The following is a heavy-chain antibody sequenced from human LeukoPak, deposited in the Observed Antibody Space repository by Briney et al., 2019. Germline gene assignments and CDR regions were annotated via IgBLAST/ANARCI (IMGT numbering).Heavy chain of an antibody. Sequence: ASVKVSCKASGYTFTSYGISWVRQAPGQGLEWMGWISAYNGNTNYAQKFQGRVTITADESTSTAYMELSSLRSEDTAVYYCTRAPDAIDYFDYWGQGTLVTVSS. J-gene: IGHJ4*02. D-gene: IGHD2-2*02. CDR2: ISAYNGNT. CDR3: TRAPDAIDYFDY. CDR1: GYTFTSYG. V-gene: IGHV1-18*01.